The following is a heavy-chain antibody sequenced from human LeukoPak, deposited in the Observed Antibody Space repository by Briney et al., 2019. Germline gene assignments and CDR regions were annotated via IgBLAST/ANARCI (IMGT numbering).Heavy chain of an antibody. CDR2: IYPGDSNN. CDR1: GYSFTSYW. CDR3: ARPKSHSSGWYAPFDY. J-gene: IGHJ4*02. V-gene: IGHV5-51*01. D-gene: IGHD6-19*01. Sequence: GESLKISCKGSGYSFTSYWIAWVRQMPGKGLEWMGIIYPGDSNNRYSPSFQGQVAISVDRSISTAYLQWSSLKASDTAMYYCARPKSHSSGWYAPFDYWGQGTLVTVSS.